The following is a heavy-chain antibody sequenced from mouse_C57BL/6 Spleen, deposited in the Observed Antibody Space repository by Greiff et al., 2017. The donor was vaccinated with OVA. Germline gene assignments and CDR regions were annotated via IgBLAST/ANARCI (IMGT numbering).Heavy chain of an antibody. CDR3: ARDYDYGYYFDY. CDR2: ISGGGGNT. D-gene: IGHD2-4*01. CDR1: GFTFSSYT. V-gene: IGHV5-9*01. Sequence: EVKLVESGGGLVKPGGSLKLSCAASGFTFSSYTMSWVRQTPEKRLEWVATISGGGGNTYYPDSVKGRFTISRDNAKNTLYLQMSSLRSEDTALYYCARDYDYGYYFDYWGQGTTLTVSS. J-gene: IGHJ2*01.